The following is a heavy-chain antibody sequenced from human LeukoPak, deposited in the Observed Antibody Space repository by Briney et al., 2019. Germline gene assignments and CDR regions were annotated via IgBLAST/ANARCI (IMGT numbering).Heavy chain of an antibody. D-gene: IGHD2-21*01. V-gene: IGHV1-69*01. J-gene: IGHJ4*02. CDR3: AREGNCGGDCYDY. CDR2: IIPIFGTA. Sequence: ASVKVSCKASGYTFTSYYMHWVRQAPGQGLEWMGGIIPIFGTANYAQKFQGRVTITADESTSTAYMELSSLRSEDTAVYYCAREGNCGGDCYDYWGQETLVTVSS. CDR1: GYTFTSYY.